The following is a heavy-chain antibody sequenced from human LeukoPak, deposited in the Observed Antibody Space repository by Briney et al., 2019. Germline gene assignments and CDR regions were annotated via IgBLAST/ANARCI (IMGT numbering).Heavy chain of an antibody. V-gene: IGHV3-30*18. CDR2: ISYDGSNK. CDR1: GFSFSSYG. CDR3: AKDRGFGVFFQYYFDY. J-gene: IGHJ4*02. D-gene: IGHD3-10*01. Sequence: GRSLRLSCAASGFSFSSYGMHWVRQAPGKGLEWVAVISYDGSNKYYADSVKGRFTISRDNSKNTLYLQMNSLRAEDTAVYYCAKDRGFGVFFQYYFDYWGQGTLVTVSS.